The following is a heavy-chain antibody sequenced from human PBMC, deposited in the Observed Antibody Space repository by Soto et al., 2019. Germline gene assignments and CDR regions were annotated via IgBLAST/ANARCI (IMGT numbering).Heavy chain of an antibody. J-gene: IGHJ5*02. V-gene: IGHV4-34*01. CDR2: INHSGST. Sequence: PSETLSLTCAVYGVSFSGYYWSWIRQPPGKGLEWIGEINHSGSTNYNPSLKSRVTISVDTSKNQFSLKLSSVTAADTAVYYCARARFLEWLSHWGGWFDPWGQGTLVTVSS. CDR3: ARARFLEWLSHWGGWFDP. CDR1: GVSFSGYY. D-gene: IGHD3-3*01.